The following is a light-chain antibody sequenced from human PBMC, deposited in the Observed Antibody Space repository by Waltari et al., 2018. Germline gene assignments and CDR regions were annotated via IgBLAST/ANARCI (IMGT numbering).Light chain of an antibody. J-gene: IGKJ1*01. CDR1: QSISSSY. Sequence: EIVLTQSPGTLSLSPVERGTLACRASQSISSSYLAWYQQKPGQAPRLLIYGASSRATGIPDRFSGSGSGTDFTLTISGLEPEDFAVYYCQQYGSSPRAFGQGTKVEIK. CDR2: GAS. V-gene: IGKV3-20*01. CDR3: QQYGSSPRA.